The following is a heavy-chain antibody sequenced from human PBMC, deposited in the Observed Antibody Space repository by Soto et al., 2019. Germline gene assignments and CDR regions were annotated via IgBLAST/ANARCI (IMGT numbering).Heavy chain of an antibody. CDR3: AKDHGYSYGYFV. CDR2: ISYDGSNK. D-gene: IGHD5-18*01. J-gene: IGHJ4*02. V-gene: IGHV3-30*18. Sequence: HPGGSLRLSCAASGFTFSSYGMHWVRQAPGKGLEWVAVISYDGSNKYYADSVKGRFTISRDNSKNTLYLQMNSLRAEDTAVYYCAKDHGYSYGYFVWGQGTLVTVSS. CDR1: GFTFSSYG.